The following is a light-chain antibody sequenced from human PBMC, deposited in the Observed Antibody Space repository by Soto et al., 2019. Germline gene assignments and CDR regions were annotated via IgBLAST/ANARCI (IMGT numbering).Light chain of an antibody. CDR1: SRDVGGYNY. V-gene: IGLV2-14*01. CDR3: SSYTSSSTRV. Sequence: QSVLTQPASVSGSPGQSITISCTGTSRDVGGYNYVSWYQQHPGKAPKLMIYDVSSRPSGVSNRFSGSKPGNTASLTISGLQAEDEADYYCSSYTSSSTRVFGTGTKVTVL. CDR2: DVS. J-gene: IGLJ1*01.